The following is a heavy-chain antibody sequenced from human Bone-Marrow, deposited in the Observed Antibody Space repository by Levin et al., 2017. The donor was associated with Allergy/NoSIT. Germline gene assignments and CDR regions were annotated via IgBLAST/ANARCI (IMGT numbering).Heavy chain of an antibody. CDR2: IYYSGNT. D-gene: IGHD5-12*01. Sequence: SQTLSLTCTVSGGSISGGGYYWSWIRQHPGKGLEWIGYIYYSGNTYYNPFLKSRVIISVVTSKNQLSLKLTSVTVADTAVYYCARFNGYDFDYWGQGTLVTVSS. CDR3: ARFNGYDFDY. V-gene: IGHV4-31*03. CDR1: GGSISGGGYY. J-gene: IGHJ4*02.